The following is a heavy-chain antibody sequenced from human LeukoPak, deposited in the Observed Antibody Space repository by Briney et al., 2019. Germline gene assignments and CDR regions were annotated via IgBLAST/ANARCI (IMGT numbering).Heavy chain of an antibody. CDR2: IYYSGSA. CDR3: ARGPEWYYFDY. D-gene: IGHD3-3*01. CDR1: GGSISSYY. Sequence: SETLSLTCTVSGGSISSYYWSWIRQPPGKGLEWIGYIYYSGSAIYSPSLKSRVTISVDTSKNQFSLRLSSVTAADTAVYYCARGPEWYYFDYWGQGTLVAVSS. V-gene: IGHV4-59*08. J-gene: IGHJ4*02.